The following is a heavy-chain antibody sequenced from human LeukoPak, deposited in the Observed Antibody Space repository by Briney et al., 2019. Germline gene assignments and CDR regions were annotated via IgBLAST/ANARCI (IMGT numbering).Heavy chain of an antibody. Sequence: SVKVSCKASGGTFISYAISWVRQAPGQGREWMGGIIPIFGTANYAQKFQGRVPITTDESTTTAYMELSSLRSEDTAAYYCARGGAGFGELKIDYYYMDVWGKGTTVTVSS. D-gene: IGHD3-10*01. CDR1: GGTFISYA. CDR2: IIPIFGTA. CDR3: ARGGAGFGELKIDYYYMDV. V-gene: IGHV1-69*05. J-gene: IGHJ6*03.